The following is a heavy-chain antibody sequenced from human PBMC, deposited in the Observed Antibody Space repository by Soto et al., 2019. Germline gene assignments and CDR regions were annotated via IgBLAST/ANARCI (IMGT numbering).Heavy chain of an antibody. D-gene: IGHD5-12*01. Sequence: EVQLVESGGGLVQPGGSLRLSCAASGFTFSSYSMNWVRQAPGKGLEWVSYISSSSSTIYYADSVKGRFTISRDNAKNSLYLQMNSLRDEDTAVYYCARDQEMATDPKPEDYYGMDVWGQGTTVTVSS. CDR1: GFTFSSYS. J-gene: IGHJ6*02. CDR2: ISSSSSTI. V-gene: IGHV3-48*02. CDR3: ARDQEMATDPKPEDYYGMDV.